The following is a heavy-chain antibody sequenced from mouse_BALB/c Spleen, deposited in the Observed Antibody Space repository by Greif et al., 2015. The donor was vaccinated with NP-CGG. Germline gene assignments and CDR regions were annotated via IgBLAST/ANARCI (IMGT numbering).Heavy chain of an antibody. CDR1: GYTFTSYW. CDR2: INPTTGYT. V-gene: IGHV1-7*01. CDR3: ARSVLPGYFDV. Sequence: VQLQQSGAELAKPGASVKMSCKASGYTFTSYWMHWVKQRPGQGLEWIGYINPTTGYTEYNQKFKDKATLTADKSSSXAYMHLSSVSSEDSAVYYCARSVLPGYFDVWGAGTTLSVSS. J-gene: IGHJ1*01.